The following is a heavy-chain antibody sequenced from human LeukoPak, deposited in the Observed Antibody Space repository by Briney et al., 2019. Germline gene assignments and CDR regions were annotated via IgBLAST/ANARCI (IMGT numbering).Heavy chain of an antibody. CDR3: ARMAAAGNDAFDI. Sequence: SGPTLLNPTHTPTLTCNFSGFSLRTIELCVSWIRQPPAKALEWLSPLDLDDDKYYSPSLKTRLTISKDTSKNQVVLIMTNMDPEDTAPYYCARMAAAGNDAFDIWGEGTLVTVSS. CDR1: GFSLRTIELC. J-gene: IGHJ3*02. CDR2: LDLDDDK. D-gene: IGHD6-13*01. V-gene: IGHV2-70*01.